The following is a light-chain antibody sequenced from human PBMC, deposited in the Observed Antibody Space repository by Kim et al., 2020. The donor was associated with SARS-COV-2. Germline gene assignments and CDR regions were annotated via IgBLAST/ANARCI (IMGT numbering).Light chain of an antibody. CDR2: DVS. V-gene: IGLV2-11*01. CDR1: SSDVGGYNF. J-gene: IGLJ1*01. CDR3: CSFVGSHTLR. Sequence: QSALTKPRSVSGSPGQSVTISCTGTSSDVGGYNFVSWYQQHPGKVPKVLIYDVSQRPSGVPARFSGSKSGNTASLTISGVQAEDEADYYCCSFVGSHTLRFGTGTKVTVL.